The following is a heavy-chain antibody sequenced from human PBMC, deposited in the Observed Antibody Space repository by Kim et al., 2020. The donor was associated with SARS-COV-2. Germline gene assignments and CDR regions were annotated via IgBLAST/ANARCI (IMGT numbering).Heavy chain of an antibody. J-gene: IGHJ6*02. CDR2: ISDSGTT. Sequence: SETLSLTCTVSGDSISGSYWSWVRQSPGKGLEWIGYISDSGTTNYNPSLKSRVTMSVDTPKNQFSLKLTSVTAADTAVYYCARDWEYCSSASCRPTDYYYYGMDVWGQGTTVTVSS. CDR1: GDSISGSY. CDR3: ARDWEYCSSASCRPTDYYYYGMDV. D-gene: IGHD2-2*01. V-gene: IGHV4-59*01.